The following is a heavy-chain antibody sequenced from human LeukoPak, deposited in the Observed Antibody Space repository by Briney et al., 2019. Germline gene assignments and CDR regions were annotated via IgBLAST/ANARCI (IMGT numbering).Heavy chain of an antibody. CDR3: ARLSDTEGSSTSYRASDI. Sequence: GGSLRLSCAASGFTVSNNYMMWVRQAPGKGLEWVSDIYRSGGTNYADSVKGRFTISRDTSKNTLYLQMNSLRAEDTAVYYCARLSDTEGSSTSYRASDIWGQGTMVTVSS. V-gene: IGHV3-53*01. CDR2: IYRSGGT. CDR1: GFTVSNNY. J-gene: IGHJ3*02. D-gene: IGHD2-2*01.